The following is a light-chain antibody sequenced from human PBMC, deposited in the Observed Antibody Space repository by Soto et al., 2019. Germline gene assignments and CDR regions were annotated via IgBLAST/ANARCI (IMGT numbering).Light chain of an antibody. Sequence: EIVLTQSPATLSVSPGERATPSCRASQSVSSTSLAWYQQKPGQAPRLLIYGASSRATGIPDRFSGSGSGTDFTLIISRLEPEDFAVYYCQQYGSLPRTFGQGTKVDIK. CDR2: GAS. V-gene: IGKV3-20*01. CDR3: QQYGSLPRT. J-gene: IGKJ1*01. CDR1: QSVSSTS.